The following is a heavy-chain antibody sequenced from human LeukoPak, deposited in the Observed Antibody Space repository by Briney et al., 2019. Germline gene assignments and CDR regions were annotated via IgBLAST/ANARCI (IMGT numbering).Heavy chain of an antibody. Sequence: GGSLRLSCAASGFTFDDYAMHWVRQAPGKGLEWVSGISWNSGSIGYADSVKGRFTISRDNAKNSLYLQMNSLRAEDTALYYCAKDGTGYSSGTPEYWGQGTLVTVSS. J-gene: IGHJ4*02. V-gene: IGHV3-9*01. CDR1: GFTFDDYA. D-gene: IGHD6-19*01. CDR2: ISWNSGSI. CDR3: AKDGTGYSSGTPEY.